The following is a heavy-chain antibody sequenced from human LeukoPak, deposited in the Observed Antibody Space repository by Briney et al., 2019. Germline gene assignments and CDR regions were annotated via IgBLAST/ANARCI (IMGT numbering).Heavy chain of an antibody. D-gene: IGHD6-13*01. Sequence: SETLSLTCAVYGGSFSVYYWSWIRQPPGKGLEWIGEINHSGSTNYNPSLKSRVTISVDTSKNQFSLKLSSVTAADTAVYYCASHSYSSCWYVDVWGKGTTVTVSS. CDR2: INHSGST. CDR1: GGSFSVYY. CDR3: ASHSYSSCWYVDV. V-gene: IGHV4-34*01. J-gene: IGHJ6*03.